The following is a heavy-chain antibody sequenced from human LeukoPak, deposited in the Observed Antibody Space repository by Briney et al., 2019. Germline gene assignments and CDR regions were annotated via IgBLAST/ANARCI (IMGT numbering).Heavy chain of an antibody. V-gene: IGHV4-4*07. Sequence: SETLSLTCTVSGGSISSDYWSWSRQPAGKGLEWIGHIYTSGSTNYNPSLTGRVTMSLDTSKNQFSLKLSSVTAADTAVYYCARVNCSSTSCYLFWFDPWGQGTLVTVSS. J-gene: IGHJ5*02. CDR2: IYTSGST. CDR3: ARVNCSSTSCYLFWFDP. D-gene: IGHD2-2*01. CDR1: GGSISSDY.